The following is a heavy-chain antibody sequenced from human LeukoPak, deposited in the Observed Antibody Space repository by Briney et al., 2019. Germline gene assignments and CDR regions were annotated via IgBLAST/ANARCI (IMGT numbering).Heavy chain of an antibody. V-gene: IGHV4-59*08. J-gene: IGHJ4*02. CDR3: ARGGDLGYCSGGSCYDLGYFDY. D-gene: IGHD2-15*01. CDR1: GGSISSYY. CDR2: IYYSGST. Sequence: SETLSLTCTVSGGSISSYYWSWIRQPPGKGLEWIGYIYYSGSTDYNPSLKSRVTISVDTSKNQFSLKLSSVTAADTAVYYCARGGDLGYCSGGSCYDLGYFDYWGQGTLVTVSS.